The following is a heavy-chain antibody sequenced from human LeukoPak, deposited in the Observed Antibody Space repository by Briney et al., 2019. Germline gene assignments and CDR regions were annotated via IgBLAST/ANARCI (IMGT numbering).Heavy chain of an antibody. CDR3: AKVRGMGCSSTSCQGYMDV. D-gene: IGHD2-2*01. Sequence: GGSLRLSCAASGFTLSSYGMHWVRQAPGKGLEWVAVIWYDGSNKYYADSVKGRFTISRDNSKNTLYLQMNSLRAEDTAVYYCAKVRGMGCSSTSCQGYMDVWGKGTTVTVSS. CDR1: GFTLSSYG. J-gene: IGHJ6*03. V-gene: IGHV3-33*06. CDR2: IWYDGSNK.